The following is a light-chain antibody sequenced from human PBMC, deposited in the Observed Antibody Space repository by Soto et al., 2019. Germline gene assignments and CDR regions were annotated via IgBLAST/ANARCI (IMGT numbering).Light chain of an antibody. CDR1: SSDVGGYNY. CDR3: SSYAGRNNFVV. Sequence: QSALTLPPSASGSPGQSVTISCTGTSSDVGGYNYVSWYQQHPGKAPKLMIYEVSKRPSGVPDRFSGSKSGNTASLTVSGLQAEDEADYYCSSYAGRNNFVVFGGGTKLTVL. V-gene: IGLV2-8*01. J-gene: IGLJ2*01. CDR2: EVS.